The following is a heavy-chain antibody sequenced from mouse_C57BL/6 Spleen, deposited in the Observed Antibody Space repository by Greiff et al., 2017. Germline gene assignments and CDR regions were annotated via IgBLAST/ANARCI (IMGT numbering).Heavy chain of an antibody. CDR1: GFTFSSYA. V-gene: IGHV5-6*03. CDR2: ISSGGSYT. Sequence: EVKLVESGGGLVQPGGSRKLSCAASGFTFSSYAMSWVRQTPEKRLEWVAAISSGGSYTYYPDSVKGRFTISRDNAKNTLYLQMSSLKSEDTAMYYCARRGPYFDYWGQGTTLTVSS. CDR3: ARRGPYFDY. J-gene: IGHJ2*01.